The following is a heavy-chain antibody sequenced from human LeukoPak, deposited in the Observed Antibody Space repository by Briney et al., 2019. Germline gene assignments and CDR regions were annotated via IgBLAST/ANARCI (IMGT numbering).Heavy chain of an antibody. CDR1: GGSISSSSYY. Sequence: PSETLSLTCTVSGGSISSSSYYWGWIRQPPGKGLEWIGSFYYSGSTYYNPSLKSRVTISVNTSKNQFSLKLSSVTAADTAIFYCARRVDIVATIDYWGQGTLVTVSP. CDR3: ARRVDIVATIDY. D-gene: IGHD5-12*01. J-gene: IGHJ4*02. V-gene: IGHV4-39*01. CDR2: FYYSGST.